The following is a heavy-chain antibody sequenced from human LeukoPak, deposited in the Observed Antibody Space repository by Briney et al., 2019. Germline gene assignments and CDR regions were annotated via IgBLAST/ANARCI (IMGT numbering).Heavy chain of an antibody. Sequence: GGSLRLSCAASGFTVSSNYMSWVRQAPGKGLEWVSYISSSSSTIYYADSVKGRFTISRDNAKNSLYLQMNSLRAEDTAVYYCASISLRFLDYWGQGTLVTVSS. D-gene: IGHD3-3*01. CDR1: GFTVSSNY. J-gene: IGHJ4*02. CDR3: ASISLRFLDY. V-gene: IGHV3-48*01. CDR2: ISSSSSTI.